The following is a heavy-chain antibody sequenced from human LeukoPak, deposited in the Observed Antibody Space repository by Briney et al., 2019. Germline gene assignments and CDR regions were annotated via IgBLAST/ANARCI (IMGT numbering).Heavy chain of an antibody. J-gene: IGHJ5*02. V-gene: IGHV3-21*01. CDR2: ISSSSYI. D-gene: IGHD1-14*01. CDR1: GFTFSSYN. CDR3: AGAVTYRGWFDP. Sequence: PGGSLRLSCAASGFTFSSYNMNWVRQAPGKGLEWVSFISSSSYIYYSDSVEGRFTISRDNAKNSLFLQMNSLRAEDTAVYYCAGAVTYRGWFDPWGQGTLVTVSS.